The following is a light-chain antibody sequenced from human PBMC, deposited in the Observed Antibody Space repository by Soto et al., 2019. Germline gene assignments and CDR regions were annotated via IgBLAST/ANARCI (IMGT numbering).Light chain of an antibody. CDR2: NTN. CDR3: VLYMGSGVWV. V-gene: IGLV8-61*01. CDR1: SGSVSTSYY. J-gene: IGLJ3*02. Sequence: QAVVTQEPSFSVSPGRTVTLTCGLRSGSVSTSYYPSWYQQTPGQAPRTLIYNTNKRSSGVPDRFSGSILGNKAALTITGAQADDESDYYCVLYMGSGVWVFGGGTKVTVL.